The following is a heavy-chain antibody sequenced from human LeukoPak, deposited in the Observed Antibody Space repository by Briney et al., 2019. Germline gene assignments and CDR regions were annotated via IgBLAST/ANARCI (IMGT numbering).Heavy chain of an antibody. D-gene: IGHD2-15*01. V-gene: IGHV3-53*01. J-gene: IGHJ4*02. Sequence: GGSLRLSCAASGFNVSSNYMSWVRQAPGKGLEWVSVIYSGGSTDYADSVKGRFTISRDNSKNTLYLQMNSLRAEDTAVYYCAREGWYYFDYWGQGTLVTVSS. CDR1: GFNVSSNY. CDR2: IYSGGST. CDR3: AREGWYYFDY.